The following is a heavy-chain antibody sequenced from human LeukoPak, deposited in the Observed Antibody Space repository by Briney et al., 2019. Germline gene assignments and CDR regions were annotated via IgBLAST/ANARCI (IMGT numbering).Heavy chain of an antibody. Sequence: ASVKVSCKASGFTLIDYIHWVRQDPRQGLQWMGWIKANSGDTEYAQKFQGRVTMTRDTSISTVYMELSSLRSDDTAVYYCARVLFNSGYDSWGQGTLVTVSS. D-gene: IGHD2-2*03. V-gene: IGHV1-2*02. CDR1: GFTLIDY. CDR3: ARVLFNSGYDS. CDR2: IKANSGDT. J-gene: IGHJ5*01.